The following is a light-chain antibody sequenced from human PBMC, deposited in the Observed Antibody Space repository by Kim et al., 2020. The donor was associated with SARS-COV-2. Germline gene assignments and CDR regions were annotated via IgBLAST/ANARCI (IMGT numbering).Light chain of an antibody. CDR1: QGVSSTS. Sequence: SPGERATLAGRASQGVSSTSLAWYQQKPGQAPRLLIYGASSRATGIPDRFSGSGSGTDFTLTISRLEPEDFAVYYCQQYGSSRFTFGPGTKVDIK. CDR2: GAS. CDR3: QQYGSSRFT. J-gene: IGKJ3*01. V-gene: IGKV3-20*01.